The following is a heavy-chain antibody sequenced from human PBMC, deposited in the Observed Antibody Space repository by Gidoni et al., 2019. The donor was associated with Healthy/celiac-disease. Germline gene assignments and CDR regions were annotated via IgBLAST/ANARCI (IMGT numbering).Heavy chain of an antibody. V-gene: IGHV6-1*01. CDR1: GDSVSSTIAA. Sequence: QVQLQQSGPGLVKPSTTLSLTCPISGDSVSSTIAAWNWIRQSPSRGLEWLGRTYYRSKWYNDYAVSVKSRITSNPDTSKNQFSLQLNSVTPEDTAVYYCARDGGDIAVAGTLDYWGQGTLVTVSS. D-gene: IGHD6-19*01. CDR3: ARDGGDIAVAGTLDY. J-gene: IGHJ4*02. CDR2: TYYRSKWYN.